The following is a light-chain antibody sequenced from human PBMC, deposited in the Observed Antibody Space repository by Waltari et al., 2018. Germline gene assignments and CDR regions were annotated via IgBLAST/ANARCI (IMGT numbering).Light chain of an antibody. J-gene: IGLJ1*01. Sequence: QSALTQPASVSGSPGQSITISCTGTSSDVGAYNYVSWYQQHPGKAPKLMICDVSNRPSGVSNRFSGSKTGNTASLTISGLQAEDEGDYYCSSYTSSSTLGVFGTGTKVTVL. CDR3: SSYTSSSTLGV. V-gene: IGLV2-14*03. CDR1: SSDVGAYNY. CDR2: DVS.